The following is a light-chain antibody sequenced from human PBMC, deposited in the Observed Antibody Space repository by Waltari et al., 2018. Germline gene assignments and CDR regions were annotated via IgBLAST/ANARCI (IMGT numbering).Light chain of an antibody. V-gene: IGLV2-23*02. J-gene: IGLJ2*01. Sequence: QSALTQPASASGSPGQSITISCTRTSRDVGGYHYVPWYQQHPGKATKPMIYDVSKRPSGVSNRFSGSKSGNTASLTISGLQAEDEADYYCCSYAGSSTFVVFGGGTKLTVL. CDR2: DVS. CDR3: CSYAGSSTFVV. CDR1: SRDVGGYHY.